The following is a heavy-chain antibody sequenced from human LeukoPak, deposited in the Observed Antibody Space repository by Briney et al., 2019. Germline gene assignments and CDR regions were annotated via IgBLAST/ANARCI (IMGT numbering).Heavy chain of an antibody. V-gene: IGHV3-48*03. D-gene: IGHD3-22*01. CDR2: ISSSGSTI. Sequence: GGSLRLSCAASGFTFSSYEMNWVRQAPGKGLEWVSYISSSGSTIYYADSVKGRFTISRDNAKNSLYLQMNSPRAEDTAVYHCARDEYYYDSSSGGYFDYWGQGTLVTVSS. CDR1: GFTFSSYE. CDR3: ARDEYYYDSSSGGYFDY. J-gene: IGHJ4*02.